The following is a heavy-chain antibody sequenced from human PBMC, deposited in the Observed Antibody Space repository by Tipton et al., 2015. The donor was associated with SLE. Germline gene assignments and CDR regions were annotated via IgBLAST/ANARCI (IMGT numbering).Heavy chain of an antibody. CDR2: IRYDGTYT. CDR1: SFVFSGYG. D-gene: IGHD6-6*01. V-gene: IGHV3-30*02. CDR3: AKDYRGAALRPYFFDY. Sequence: SLRLSCAASSFVFSGYGMHWVRQAPGKGLEWVAFIRYDGTYTYYADSVKGRFTISRDNSKNTLFLQMNSLRAEDTAVYYCAKDYRGAALRPYFFDYWGQGALVTVSS. J-gene: IGHJ4*02.